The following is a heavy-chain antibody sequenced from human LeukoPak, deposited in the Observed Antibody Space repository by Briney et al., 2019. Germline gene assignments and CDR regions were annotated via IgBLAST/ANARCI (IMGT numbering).Heavy chain of an antibody. Sequence: GASVKVSCKASGYTFTSYYMHWVRQAPGQGLEWMGWINTNTGNPTYAQGFTGRFVFSLDTSVSTAYLQISSLKAEDTAVYYCARSPLLNRNWFDPWGQGTLVTVSS. CDR3: ARSPLLNRNWFDP. V-gene: IGHV7-4-1*02. CDR1: GYTFTSYY. J-gene: IGHJ5*02. CDR2: INTNTGNP. D-gene: IGHD3-9*01.